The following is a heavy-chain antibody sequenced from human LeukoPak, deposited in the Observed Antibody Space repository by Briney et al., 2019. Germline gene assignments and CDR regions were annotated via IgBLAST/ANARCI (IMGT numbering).Heavy chain of an antibody. D-gene: IGHD2-2*01. CDR2: IRYDGTNK. Sequence: GGSLRLSCTASGFTFSSYGMHWVRQAPGKGLEWLTFIRYDGTNKYYADSVKGRFTISRDNSQNTLYLQMNSLRAEDTAVYYCASDGCASTSCYVDPWGQGTPVTVSA. J-gene: IGHJ5*02. CDR3: ASDGCASTSCYVDP. CDR1: GFTFSSYG. V-gene: IGHV3-30*02.